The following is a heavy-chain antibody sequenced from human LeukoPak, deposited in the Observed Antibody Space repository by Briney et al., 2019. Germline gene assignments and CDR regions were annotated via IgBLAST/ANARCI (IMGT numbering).Heavy chain of an antibody. CDR1: GFAVSSNH. D-gene: IGHD6-13*01. V-gene: IGHV3-30*14. CDR2: ISYDGSNK. Sequence: PGGSLRLSCAASGFAVSSNHMNWVRQAPGKGLEWVAVISYDGSNKYYADSVKGRFTISRDHSKNTLYLQMNSLRTEDTAVYYCARDRGLAAGGALGFFQHWGQGTLVTVSS. CDR3: ARDRGLAAGGALGFFQH. J-gene: IGHJ1*01.